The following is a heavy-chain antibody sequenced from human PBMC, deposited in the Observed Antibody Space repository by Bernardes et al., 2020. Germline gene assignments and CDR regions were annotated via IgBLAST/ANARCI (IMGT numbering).Heavy chain of an antibody. CDR2: FALEDGET. Sequence: ASVKVSCKVSGYPLTALSMHWVRQAPGQGLEWLGGFALEDGETMFGQKFQGRVTMNEDTGTDTVYMELSSLRSDDTAVYYCATDTNTGWLDYWGRGTLVTFSS. D-gene: IGHD2-15*01. CDR1: GYPLTALS. V-gene: IGHV1-24*01. CDR3: ATDTNTGWLDY. J-gene: IGHJ4*01.